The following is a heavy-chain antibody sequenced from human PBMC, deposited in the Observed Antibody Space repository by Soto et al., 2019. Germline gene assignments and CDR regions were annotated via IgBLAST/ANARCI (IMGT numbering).Heavy chain of an antibody. D-gene: IGHD6-13*01. Sequence: GGSLRLSCAASGFTFSSYSMNWVRQAPGKGLEWVSYISSSSSTIYYADSVKGRFTISRDNAKNSLYLQMNSLRAEDTAVYYCARDTYSSSWYRGYYYMDVWGKGTTVTVSS. V-gene: IGHV3-48*01. J-gene: IGHJ6*03. CDR2: ISSSSSTI. CDR3: ARDTYSSSWYRGYYYMDV. CDR1: GFTFSSYS.